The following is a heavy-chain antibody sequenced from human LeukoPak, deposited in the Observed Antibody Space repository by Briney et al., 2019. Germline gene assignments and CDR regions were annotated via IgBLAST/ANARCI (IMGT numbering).Heavy chain of an antibody. Sequence: SETLSLTCAVSGASIRSYYWNWIRQPPGKGLEWIGYINYIGSNNYDPSLKSGVTISLDTSKNHFSLKLSSVTAADTAVYYCARLVGSDYDFDTFDIWGQGTMVTVSS. CDR3: ARLVGSDYDFDTFDI. V-gene: IGHV4-59*01. D-gene: IGHD3/OR15-3a*01. J-gene: IGHJ3*02. CDR2: INYIGSN. CDR1: GASIRSYY.